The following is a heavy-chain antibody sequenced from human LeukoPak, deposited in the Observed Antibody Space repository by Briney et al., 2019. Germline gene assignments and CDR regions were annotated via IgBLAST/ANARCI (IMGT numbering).Heavy chain of an antibody. J-gene: IGHJ4*02. V-gene: IGHV3-48*01. CDR1: GFIFGRDS. CDR2: ISRDSDIR. D-gene: IGHD5-18*01. Sequence: PGGSLRLSCAASGFIFGRDSMNWVRQAPGRGLEWISYISRDSDIRYYADSVRGRFHISRDNARNSLYLQMNSLRAEDTAVYYCARDHSYGPLDYWGQGTLVTVSS. CDR3: ARDHSYGPLDY.